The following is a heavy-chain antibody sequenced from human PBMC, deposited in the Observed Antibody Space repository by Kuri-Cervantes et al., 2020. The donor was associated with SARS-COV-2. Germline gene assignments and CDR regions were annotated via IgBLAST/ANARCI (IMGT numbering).Heavy chain of an antibody. CDR3: ARQGAYSSGYTDY. CDR2: IDPSDSYT. CDR1: GYSFTSYW. D-gene: IGHD6-19*01. Sequence: GEFLKIPCKSSGYSFTSYWNSWVRQVPGKGVEWRGRIDPSDSYTNYSPSFQGHVTIAADKSISTAYLQWSSLKASDTAMYYCARQGAYSSGYTDYWGQGTLVTVSS. J-gene: IGHJ4*02. V-gene: IGHV5-10-1*01.